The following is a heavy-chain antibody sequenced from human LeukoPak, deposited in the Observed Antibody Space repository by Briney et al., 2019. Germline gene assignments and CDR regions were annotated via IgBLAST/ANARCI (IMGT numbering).Heavy chain of an antibody. CDR1: GITFSRYS. Sequence: PGGSLRLSCAASGITFSRYSFNWVRRAPGKGLEWVSSISRSSTYIYYADSVKGRFTISRDNAKNSLYLQMNSLRAEDTAVYYCARDLDLFDYWGQGTLVTVSS. J-gene: IGHJ4*02. CDR3: ARDLDLFDY. V-gene: IGHV3-21*01. CDR2: ISRSSTYI.